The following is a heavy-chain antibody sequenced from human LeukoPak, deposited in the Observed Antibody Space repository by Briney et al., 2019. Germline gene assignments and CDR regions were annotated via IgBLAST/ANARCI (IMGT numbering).Heavy chain of an antibody. CDR3: ARESPVTPSNFDY. V-gene: IGHV1-2*02. J-gene: IGHJ4*02. CDR1: GYTFTGYY. CDR2: INPSSGGT. D-gene: IGHD4-23*01. Sequence: ASVKVSCKASGYTFTGYYMHWVRQAPGQGLEWMGWINPSSGGTNYAQKFQGRVTMTRDTSISTAYMELSILRSDDTAVYYCARESPVTPSNFDYWGQGTLVTVSS.